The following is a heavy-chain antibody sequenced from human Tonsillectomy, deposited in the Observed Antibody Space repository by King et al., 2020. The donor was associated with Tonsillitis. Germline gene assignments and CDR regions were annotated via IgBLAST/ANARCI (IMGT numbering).Heavy chain of an antibody. D-gene: IGHD3-22*01. CDR3: ARVDYNDSSVYYSTPLFDY. Sequence: VQLVESGAEVKKPGASVKVSCKTSGYTFTNYFMHWVRQAPGQGLEWMGVINPSGGRTGYAQKFQGRVTMTRDTSTTTVYMELSSLRSEDTAVYYCARVDYNDSSVYYSTPLFDYWGQGTLVTVSS. J-gene: IGHJ4*02. CDR2: INPSGGRT. V-gene: IGHV1-46*01. CDR1: GYTFTNYF.